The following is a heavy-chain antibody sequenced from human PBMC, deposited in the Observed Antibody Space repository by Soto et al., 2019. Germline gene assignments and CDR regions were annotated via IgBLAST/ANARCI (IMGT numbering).Heavy chain of an antibody. CDR3: ARGKDRNTVTTFDY. Sequence: EVQLLESGGGLQRGGGSRRLSWAASGLTFGSNAMNGARQAPGKGREWVAVIDGSGGNANYADPVKGRFAISRDNSENTVYLQMGSLRDGDSAVYYCARGKDRNTVTTFDYWGQGTLVTVSS. J-gene: IGHJ4*02. CDR2: IDGSGGNA. CDR1: GLTFGSNA. D-gene: IGHD4-17*01. V-gene: IGHV3-23*01.